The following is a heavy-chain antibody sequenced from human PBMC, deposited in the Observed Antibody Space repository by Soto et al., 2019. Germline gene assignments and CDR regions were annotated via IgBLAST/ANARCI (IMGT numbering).Heavy chain of an antibody. CDR3: AKDRRAGGNYGFYSVF. CDR2: SSATGAGT. V-gene: IGHV3-23*01. Sequence: EVQLLESGGGLVQPGGSLRRSCAASGFTFSSYGMTWVRLAPGKGLEWVSFSSATGAGTYYADSVKGRFTISRDNSKNTLYLQMTSLRADDTAVYYCAKDRRAGGNYGFYSVFWGQGALDIVSS. J-gene: IGHJ4*02. D-gene: IGHD1-7*01. CDR1: GFTFSSYG.